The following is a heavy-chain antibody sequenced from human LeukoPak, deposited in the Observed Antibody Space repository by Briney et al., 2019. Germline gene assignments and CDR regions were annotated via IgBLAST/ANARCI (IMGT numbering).Heavy chain of an antibody. V-gene: IGHV3-66*01. CDR3: AGGYRAYDYLDY. J-gene: IGHJ4*02. D-gene: IGHD5-12*01. Sequence: PGGSLRLSCAVSGLTVSDNYINWVRQAPGKGLEWVSVIYIGGTTYYTDSVKGRFIISRDNSKNTVYLQMNSLRAEDTAVYYCAGGYRAYDYLDYWGQGTLVTVSS. CDR2: IYIGGTT. CDR1: GLTVSDNY.